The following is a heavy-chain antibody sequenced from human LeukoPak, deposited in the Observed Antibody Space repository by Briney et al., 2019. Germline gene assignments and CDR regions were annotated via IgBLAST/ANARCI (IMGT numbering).Heavy chain of an antibody. V-gene: IGHV4-39*01. Sequence: PSETLSLTCTVSGGSISSSSYYWGWIRQPPGKGLEWIGSIYYSGSTYYNPSLKSRVTISVDTSKNQFSLKLSSVTAADTAVYYCAVDRPRAYYYYMDVWGKGTTVTVSS. D-gene: IGHD3-9*01. CDR2: IYYSGST. CDR1: GGSISSSSYY. CDR3: AVDRPRAYYYYMDV. J-gene: IGHJ6*03.